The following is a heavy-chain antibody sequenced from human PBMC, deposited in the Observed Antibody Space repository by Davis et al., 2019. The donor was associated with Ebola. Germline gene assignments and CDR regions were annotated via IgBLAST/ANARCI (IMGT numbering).Heavy chain of an antibody. CDR2: IRHDGSSK. Sequence: GGSLRLSCATSGFSFSSYVMHWVRQAPGKGLEWVTFIRHDGSSKYYIDSVKGRFTISRDNSKNTLYLQMNSLGTEDTAVYYCAKDQLTGDGAFDIWGQGTMVTVSS. CDR3: AKDQLTGDGAFDI. CDR1: GFSFSSYV. J-gene: IGHJ3*02. V-gene: IGHV3-30*02. D-gene: IGHD7-27*01.